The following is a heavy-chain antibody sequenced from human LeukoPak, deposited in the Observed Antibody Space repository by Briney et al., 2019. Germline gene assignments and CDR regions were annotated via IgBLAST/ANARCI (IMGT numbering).Heavy chain of an antibody. Sequence: GGSLRLSCAASGISFSAHGMHWVRQAPGKGLEWVAIIRFDGSNIHYADSVKGRFTISRDNSKNMLYLQMNSLRAEDTAVYYCASLKGVGATAIDYWGQGTLVTVSS. CDR1: GISFSAHG. CDR2: IRFDGSNI. CDR3: ASLKGVGATAIDY. D-gene: IGHD1-26*01. J-gene: IGHJ4*02. V-gene: IGHV3-33*01.